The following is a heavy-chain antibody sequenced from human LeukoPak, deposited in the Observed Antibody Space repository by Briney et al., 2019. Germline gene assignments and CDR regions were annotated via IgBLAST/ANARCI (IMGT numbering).Heavy chain of an antibody. V-gene: IGHV1-18*04. J-gene: IGHJ4*02. CDR2: ISTYNDNT. D-gene: IGHD3-10*01. CDR1: GYTFTGYY. CDR3: ARGGDQAGY. Sequence: GASVKVSCKASGYTFTGYYMHWVRQAPGQGLEWMGWISTYNDNTNYAQKFQGRVTMTTDTSTSTAYMELRSLRSDDTAVYYCARGGDQAGYWGQGTLVTVSS.